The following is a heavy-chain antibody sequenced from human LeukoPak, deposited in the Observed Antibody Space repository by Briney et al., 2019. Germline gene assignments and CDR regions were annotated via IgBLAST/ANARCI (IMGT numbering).Heavy chain of an antibody. CDR2: IIPIFGTA. Sequence: ASVKVSCKASGGTFSSYAISWVRQAPGQGLEWMGGIIPIFGTANYAQKFQGRVTITTDESTSTAYMELSSLRSEDTAVYYCARELLGWDAFDIWGQGTMVTVSS. V-gene: IGHV1-69*05. CDR3: ARELLGWDAFDI. CDR1: GGTFSSYA. D-gene: IGHD2-15*01. J-gene: IGHJ3*02.